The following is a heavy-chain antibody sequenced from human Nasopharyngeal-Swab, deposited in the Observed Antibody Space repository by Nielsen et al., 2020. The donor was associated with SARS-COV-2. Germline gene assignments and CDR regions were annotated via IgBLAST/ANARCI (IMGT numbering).Heavy chain of an antibody. CDR1: GGSISSYY. CDR2: IYYSGST. Sequence: SETLSLTCTVSGGSISSYYWSWIRQPPGKGLEWIGYIYYSGSTNYNPSLKSRVTISVDTSKNQFSLKLSSVTAADTAVYYCASYGSGSYYYYYYMDVWGKGTTVTVSS. J-gene: IGHJ6*03. D-gene: IGHD3-10*01. V-gene: IGHV4-59*01. CDR3: ASYGSGSYYYYYYMDV.